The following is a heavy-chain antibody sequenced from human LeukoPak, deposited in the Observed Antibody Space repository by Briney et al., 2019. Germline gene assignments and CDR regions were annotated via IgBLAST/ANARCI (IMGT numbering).Heavy chain of an antibody. Sequence: ASVKVSCKASGGTFSSYAFSWVRQAPGQGLEWMGRIIPIFGTANYAQKFQGRVTITTDESTSTAYMEPSSLRSEDTAVYYCAREVGGNWFDPWGQGTLVTVSS. CDR2: IIPIFGTA. J-gene: IGHJ5*02. V-gene: IGHV1-69*05. CDR3: AREVGGNWFDP. D-gene: IGHD2-15*01. CDR1: GGTFSSYA.